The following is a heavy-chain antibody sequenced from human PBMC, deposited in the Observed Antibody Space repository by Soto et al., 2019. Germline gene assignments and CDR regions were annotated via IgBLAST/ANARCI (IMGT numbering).Heavy chain of an antibody. CDR3: AKKVHSGPGSQYFDS. D-gene: IGHD3-10*01. CDR2: FRTGGDDGTT. V-gene: IGHV3-23*01. Sequence: PGGSLRLSCAASGFTFSSYSMSWVRQAPGKGLEWVSGFRTGGDDGTTYYADSVKGRFTISRDNSKNTLFLQMNSLRAEDTAIYYCAKKVHSGPGSQYFDSWGQGTLVTVSS. CDR1: GFTFSSYS. J-gene: IGHJ4*02.